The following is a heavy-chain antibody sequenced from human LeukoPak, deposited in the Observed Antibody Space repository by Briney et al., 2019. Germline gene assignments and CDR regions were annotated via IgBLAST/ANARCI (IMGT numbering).Heavy chain of an antibody. CDR3: ARAGRDYYDSSGHY. D-gene: IGHD3-22*01. CDR2: ISSSSTI. CDR1: GFTFSSYW. Sequence: GGSLRLSCAASGFTFSSYWMSWVRQAPGKGLEWVSYISSSSTIYYADSVKGRFTISRDNAKNSLYLQMNSLRAEDTAVYYCARAGRDYYDSSGHYWGQGTLVTVSS. J-gene: IGHJ4*02. V-gene: IGHV3-48*01.